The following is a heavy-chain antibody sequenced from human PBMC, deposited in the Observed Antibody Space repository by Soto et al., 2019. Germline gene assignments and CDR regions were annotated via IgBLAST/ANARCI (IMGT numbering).Heavy chain of an antibody. CDR2: IRQDGGEK. D-gene: IGHD2-2*01. CDR3: ARGQRYCSSTNCYGYWFDP. CDR1: GFTFSSYS. J-gene: IGHJ5*02. Sequence: PGGSLRLSCAASGFTFSSYSMNWVRQAPGKGLEWVANIRQDGGEKHYVDSVKGRFTISRDNVKNSLYLQMNSLRAEDTAVYYCARGQRYCSSTNCYGYWFDPWGQGTMVTVSS. V-gene: IGHV3-7*01.